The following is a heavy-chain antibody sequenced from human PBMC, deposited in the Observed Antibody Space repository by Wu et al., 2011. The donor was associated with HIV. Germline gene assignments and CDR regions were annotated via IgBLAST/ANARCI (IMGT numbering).Heavy chain of an antibody. CDR1: GGTFSSYA. CDR3: ARDRLGSSAIGAFDI. Sequence: QVQLVQSGAEVKKPGSSVKVSCKASGGTFSSYAISWVRQAPGQGLEWMGRIIPIFGTSTYAQKFQGRVTFTADKSTSTVYMDLSLKGDDTAVYFCARDRLGSSAIGAFDIWGQGTLVTVSA. V-gene: IGHV1-69*14. D-gene: IGHD2-2*01. J-gene: IGHJ3*02. CDR2: IIPIFGTS.